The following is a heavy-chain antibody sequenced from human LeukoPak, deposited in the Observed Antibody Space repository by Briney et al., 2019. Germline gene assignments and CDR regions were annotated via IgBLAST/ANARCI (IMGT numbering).Heavy chain of an antibody. J-gene: IGHJ3*02. CDR2: IYHSGST. D-gene: IGHD2-15*01. CDR3: ARVAGYCSGGSCYVGLYAFDI. CDR1: GFTFSSYW. V-gene: IGHV4-4*02. Sequence: SGGSLRLSCAASGFTFSSYWMSWVRQPPGKGLEWIGEIYHSGSTNYNPSLKSRVTISVDKSKNQFSLKLSSVTAADTAVYYCARVAGYCSGGSCYVGLYAFDIWGQGTMVTVSS.